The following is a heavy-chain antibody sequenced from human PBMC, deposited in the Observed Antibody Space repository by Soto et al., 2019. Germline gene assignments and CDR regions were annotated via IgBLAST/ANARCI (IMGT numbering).Heavy chain of an antibody. CDR1: GFTLTELS. D-gene: IGHD5-12*01. CDR3: AATYTVATITIDY. J-gene: IGHJ4*02. V-gene: IGHV1-24*01. Sequence: ASVKVSCKVSGFTLTELSIHWVRQAPGKGLEWMGGFDPEDGETIYAQKFQGRVTMTEDTSTDTAYMDLSSLRSEDTAVYYCAATYTVATITIDYWGQGTLVTVSS. CDR2: FDPEDGET.